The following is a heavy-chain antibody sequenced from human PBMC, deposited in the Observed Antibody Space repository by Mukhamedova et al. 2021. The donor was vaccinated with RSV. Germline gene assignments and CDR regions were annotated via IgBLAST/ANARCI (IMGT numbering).Heavy chain of an antibody. J-gene: IGHJ3*01. CDR2: IGPSGST. Sequence: SDYWSWIRQPPEKGLEWIGQIGPSGSTNYNPSLRSRVTISVDTSKNYFSLNLSSVTAADTAVYYCARHKGYSQGNWGQGTMVTGS. V-gene: IGHV4-34*01. D-gene: IGHD5-24*01. CDR1: SDY. CDR3: ARHKGYSQGN.